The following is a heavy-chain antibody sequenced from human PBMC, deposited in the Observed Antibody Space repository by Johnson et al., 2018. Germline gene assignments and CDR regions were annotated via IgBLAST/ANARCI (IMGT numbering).Heavy chain of an antibody. CDR2: IRSKAYGGTT. J-gene: IGHJ6*02. CDR1: GFTFGDYV. D-gene: IGHD1-7*01. CDR3: TREGTTADVFYYGMDV. V-gene: IGHV3-49*05. Sequence: VQLVQSGGGLVKPGRSLRLACTGAGFTFGDYVLSWFRQAPGKGLEWVGFIRSKAYGGTTEYAAPVRGRFTISRDDSKSIAYLQMNSLKTEDTAVYFCTREGTTADVFYYGMDVWGQGTTVIVSS.